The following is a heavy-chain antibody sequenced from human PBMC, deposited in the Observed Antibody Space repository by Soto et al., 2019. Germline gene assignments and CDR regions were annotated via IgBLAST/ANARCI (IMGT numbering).Heavy chain of an antibody. Sequence: EVQLVESGGGLVQPGGSLRLSCAASGFSFSRYDMHWVRQVGGKGLEWVSGIGTAGDPYYPGSVKGRFTISREDAENSLYLQMNGLSAGDTAVYYCVRGLLIYDYVWGSYRHNYGMDVWGQGTAVTVSS. D-gene: IGHD3-16*02. CDR2: IGTAGDP. J-gene: IGHJ6*02. CDR1: GFSFSRYD. V-gene: IGHV3-13*05. CDR3: VRGLLIYDYVWGSYRHNYGMDV.